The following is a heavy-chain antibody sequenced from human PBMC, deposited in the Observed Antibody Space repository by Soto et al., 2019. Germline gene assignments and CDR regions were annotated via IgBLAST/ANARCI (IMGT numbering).Heavy chain of an antibody. D-gene: IGHD6-19*01. J-gene: IGHJ5*02. V-gene: IGHV4-30-2*01. CDR1: GDSYSISTYS. CDR3: AGMPYTSGLRFDP. CDR2: IYQSGVT. Sequence: SETLSLTCNMSGDSYSISTYSWSWIRQPPGKALQWIGFIYQSGVTSYNPSLASRVSISLDRSNNQCSLKLKSVTAADTTVYFCAGMPYTSGLRFDPWGPGTLVTVSS.